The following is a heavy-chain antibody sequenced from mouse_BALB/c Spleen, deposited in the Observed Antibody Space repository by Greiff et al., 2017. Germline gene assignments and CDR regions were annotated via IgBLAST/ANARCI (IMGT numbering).Heavy chain of an antibody. CDR3: TRGFDV. V-gene: IGHV6-6*02. CDR1: GFTFSNYW. Sequence: EVKLMESGGGLVQPGGSMKLSCVASGFTFSNYWMNWVRQSPEKGLEWVAEIRLKSNNYATHYAESVKGRFTISRDDSKSSVYLQMNNLRAEDTGIYYCTRGFDVWGAGTTVTVSS. CDR2: IRLKSNNYAT. J-gene: IGHJ1*01.